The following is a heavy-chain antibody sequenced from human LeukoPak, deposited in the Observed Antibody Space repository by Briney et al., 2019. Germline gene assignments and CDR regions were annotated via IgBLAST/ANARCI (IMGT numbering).Heavy chain of an antibody. Sequence: GGSLRLSCAASGFTFSSYWMSWVRQAPGKGLEWVAFIRYDGSNKNYADSVKGRFTISRDNSKNTLYLQMNRLRVEDTAVYYCAKDFRGWFDFWGQGTLVTVSS. V-gene: IGHV3-30*02. D-gene: IGHD3-10*01. CDR3: AKDFRGWFDF. CDR1: GFTFSSYW. CDR2: IRYDGSNK. J-gene: IGHJ4*02.